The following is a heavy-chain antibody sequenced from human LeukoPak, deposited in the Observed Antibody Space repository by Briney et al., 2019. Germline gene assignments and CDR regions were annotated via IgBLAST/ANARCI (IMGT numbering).Heavy chain of an antibody. V-gene: IGHV6-1*01. CDR2: TYYTSKWSS. CDR3: ARGYLKAGFDH. D-gene: IGHD2-2*02. CDR1: GDSVSSNSVA. J-gene: IGHJ5*02. Sequence: SQTLSLTCAISGDSVSSNSVAWNWIRQSQSRGLEWLGRTYYTSKWSSDYAVSVKSRITITPDTSKNQFSLQLTSVSPEDTAVYYCARGYLKAGFDHWGQGSLVTVSS.